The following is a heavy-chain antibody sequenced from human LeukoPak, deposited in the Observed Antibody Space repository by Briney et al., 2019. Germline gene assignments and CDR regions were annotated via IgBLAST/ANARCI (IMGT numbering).Heavy chain of an antibody. V-gene: IGHV4-59*01. CDR3: ARDGTQLDY. CDR1: GGSISSYY. D-gene: IGHD1-26*01. J-gene: IGHJ4*02. CDR2: IYYSGST. Sequence: SETLSLTCTVSGGSISSYYWSWIRQLPGKGLEWIGYIYYSGSTNYNPSLKSRVTISVDTSKNQFSLKLSSVTAADTAVYYCARDGTQLDYWGQGTLVTVSS.